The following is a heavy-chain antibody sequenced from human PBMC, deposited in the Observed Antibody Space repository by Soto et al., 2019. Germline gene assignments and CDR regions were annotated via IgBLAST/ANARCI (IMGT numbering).Heavy chain of an antibody. J-gene: IGHJ4*02. CDR1: GGSISSGGYY. D-gene: IGHD2-15*01. V-gene: IGHV4-31*03. Sequence: QVQLQESGPGLVKPSQTLSLTCTVSGGSISSGGYYWSWIRQHPGKGLEWIGYIYYSGSTYYNPSLKSRVTISVDTSKNQFSLKLSSVTAADTAVYYCARTVTRYCSGGSCPDLFDYWGQGTLVTVSS. CDR3: ARTVTRYCSGGSCPDLFDY. CDR2: IYYSGST.